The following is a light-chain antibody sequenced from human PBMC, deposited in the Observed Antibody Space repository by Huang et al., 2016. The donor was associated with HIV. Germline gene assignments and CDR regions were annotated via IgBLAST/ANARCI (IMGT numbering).Light chain of an antibody. V-gene: IGKV1-39*01. Sequence: DIQMTQFPISLSASVGDRVIITCRSGQNIYEYLNWYQQIRGRAPKLLIYGASTLQTGVPSRFSGSASGTHFTLTITSLQPEDSAIYYCQQAYGTPRTFGQGTKLEI. CDR3: QQAYGTPRT. J-gene: IGKJ2*01. CDR2: GAS. CDR1: QNIYEY.